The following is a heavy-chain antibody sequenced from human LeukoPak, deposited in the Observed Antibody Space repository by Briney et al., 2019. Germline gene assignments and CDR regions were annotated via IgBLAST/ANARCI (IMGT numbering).Heavy chain of an antibody. J-gene: IGHJ6*03. CDR2: IDPNSGGT. D-gene: IGHD3-10*01. CDR1: GYTFTGYY. Sequence: GASVKVSCKASGYTFTGYYIHWVRQAPGQGLEWMGWIDPNSGGTNYAQKFQGRGTMTRDTSISTAYMELSRLRSDDTAVYYCARDVGESLYYYYYMDVWGKGTTVTVSS. V-gene: IGHV1-2*02. CDR3: ARDVGESLYYYYYMDV.